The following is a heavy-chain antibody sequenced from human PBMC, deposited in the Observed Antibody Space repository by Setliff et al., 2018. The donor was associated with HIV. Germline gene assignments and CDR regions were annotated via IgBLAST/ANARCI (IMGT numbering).Heavy chain of an antibody. CDR2: IDPSGGST. CDR1: GYTFTNYF. D-gene: IGHD7-27*01. J-gene: IGHJ4*02. V-gene: IGHV1-46*01. Sequence: EASVKVSCKVSGYTFTNYFVHWVRQAPGQGLEWMGIIDPSGGSTNYAQKFQGRLTITRDTSASTAYMELSSLRSEGTAVYYCAIEPLPGDFGDFWGQGTLVTVS. CDR3: AIEPLPGDFGDF.